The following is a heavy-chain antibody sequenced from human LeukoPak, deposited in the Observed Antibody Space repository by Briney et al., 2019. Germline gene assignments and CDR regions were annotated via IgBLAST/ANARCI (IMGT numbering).Heavy chain of an antibody. Sequence: GASVKVSCKASGYTFTSFGISWVRQAPGQGLEWMGWVSAYNGYTNYAQNLQGRVTMTTDTSTSTAYMELRSLRSDDTAVYYCARDYGSGSYGLYNWFDPWGQGTLVTVSS. D-gene: IGHD3-10*01. CDR2: VSAYNGYT. CDR3: ARDYGSGSYGLYNWFDP. J-gene: IGHJ5*02. CDR1: GYTFTSFG. V-gene: IGHV1-18*01.